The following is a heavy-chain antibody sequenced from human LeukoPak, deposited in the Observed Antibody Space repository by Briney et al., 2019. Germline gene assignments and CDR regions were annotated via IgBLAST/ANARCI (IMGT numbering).Heavy chain of an antibody. J-gene: IGHJ4*02. D-gene: IGHD6-13*01. V-gene: IGHV3-30*02. CDR1: GFTFSSYG. CDR3: AKEALKGIAAAGPFDY. CDR2: IRYDGSNK. Sequence: GGSLRLSCAASGFTFSSYGMHWVRQAPGKGLECVAFIRYDGSNKYYADSVKGRFTISRDNSKNTLYLQMNSLRAEDTAVYYCAKEALKGIAAAGPFDYWGQGTLVTVSS.